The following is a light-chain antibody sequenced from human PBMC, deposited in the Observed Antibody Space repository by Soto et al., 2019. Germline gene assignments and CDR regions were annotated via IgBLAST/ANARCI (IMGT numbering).Light chain of an antibody. CDR3: QQRSNWPPIT. J-gene: IGKJ5*01. CDR1: QSVSSY. CDR2: DAS. Sequence: EIVLTQSPATLSLSPGERATLSCRASQSVSSYLAWYQQKPGQAPRLLIYDASNRATGIPVRFSGSGSGTDFTLSISSLEPEDFAVYYCQQRSNWPPITCGQGTRLEIK. V-gene: IGKV3-11*01.